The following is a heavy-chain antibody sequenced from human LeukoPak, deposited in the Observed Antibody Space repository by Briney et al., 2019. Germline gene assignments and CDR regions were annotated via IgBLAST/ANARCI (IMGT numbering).Heavy chain of an antibody. CDR1: GFTFDDYA. V-gene: IGHV3-9*01. Sequence: SLRLSCAASGFTFDDYAMHWVRQAPGKGLEWVSGISWNSGSIGYADSVKGRFTISRDNAKNSLYLQMNSLRAEDTALYYCAKDGTYSGYDGGPLDWGQGTLVTVSS. J-gene: IGHJ4*02. CDR3: AKDGTYSGYDGGPLD. CDR2: ISWNSGSI. D-gene: IGHD5-12*01.